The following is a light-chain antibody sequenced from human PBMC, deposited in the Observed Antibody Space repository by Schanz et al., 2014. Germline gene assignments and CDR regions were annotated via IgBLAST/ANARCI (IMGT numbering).Light chain of an antibody. J-gene: IGKJ1*01. CDR1: QSISSW. CDR3: QQSYITPPWT. V-gene: IGKV1-5*01. Sequence: DIQMTQSPSTLSASVGDRVTITCRASQSISSWLAWYQQKPGKAPKLLIYDASSLESGVPSRFSGSGSGTEFTLNISSLQPDDFATYYCQQSYITPPWTFGQGTKVEIK. CDR2: DAS.